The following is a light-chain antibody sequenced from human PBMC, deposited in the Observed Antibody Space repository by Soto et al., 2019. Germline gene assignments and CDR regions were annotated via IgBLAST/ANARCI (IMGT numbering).Light chain of an antibody. V-gene: IGKV3-15*01. J-gene: IGKJ1*01. CDR1: QTLRSGY. CDR2: GAS. CDR3: QQYNNWPS. Sequence: EIVLTQSPGTLSLSPGDRATLSCRASQTLRSGYLAWYQHKPGQAPRLLIYGASTRATGIPARFSGSGSGTEFTLTISSLQSEDFAVYYCQQYNNWPSFGQGTKVGIK.